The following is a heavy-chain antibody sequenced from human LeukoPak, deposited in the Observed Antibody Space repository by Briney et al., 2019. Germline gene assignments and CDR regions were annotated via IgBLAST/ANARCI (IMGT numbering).Heavy chain of an antibody. CDR1: GYSFTTFH. V-gene: IGHV1-18*01. J-gene: IGHJ4*02. Sequence: ASVKVSCKAAGYSFTTFHINWVRQAPGQGLEWMGWISAYNGNTNYAQKLQGRVTMTTDTSTSTAYMELRSLRSDDTAVYYCARNGGHPLWGQGTLVTVSS. D-gene: IGHD4-23*01. CDR3: ARNGGHPL. CDR2: ISAYNGNT.